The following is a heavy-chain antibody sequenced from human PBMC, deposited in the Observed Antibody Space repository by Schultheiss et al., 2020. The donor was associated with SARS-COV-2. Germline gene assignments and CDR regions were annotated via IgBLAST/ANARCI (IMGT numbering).Heavy chain of an antibody. CDR2: IYHSGST. CDR3: ARALDDFWSGYLYFQH. D-gene: IGHD3-3*01. CDR1: GGSISSGGYS. Sequence: SETLSLTCAVSGGSISSGGYSWSWIRQQPGKGLEWIGYIYHSGSTYYNPSLKSRVTISVDTSKNQFSLKLSSVTAADTAVYYCARALDDFWSGYLYFQHWGQGTLVTVSS. J-gene: IGHJ1*01. V-gene: IGHV4-30-2*01.